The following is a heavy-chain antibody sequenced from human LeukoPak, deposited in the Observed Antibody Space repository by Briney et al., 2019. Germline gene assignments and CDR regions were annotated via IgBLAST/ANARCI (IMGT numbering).Heavy chain of an antibody. J-gene: IGHJ3*02. Sequence: PSETLSLTCTVSGGSISSSSYYWGWIRQPPGKGLEWIGSIYYSGSTYYNPSLKGRVTISVDTSKNQFSLKLSSVTAADTAVYYCARTYYDILTGYSQEGYDAFDIWGQGTMVTVSS. V-gene: IGHV4-39*01. D-gene: IGHD3-9*01. CDR1: GGSISSSSYY. CDR3: ARTYYDILTGYSQEGYDAFDI. CDR2: IYYSGST.